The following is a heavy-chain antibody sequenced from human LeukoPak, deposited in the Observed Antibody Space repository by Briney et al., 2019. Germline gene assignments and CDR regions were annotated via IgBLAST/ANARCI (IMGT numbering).Heavy chain of an antibody. CDR2: IIPILGIA. CDR3: ASVYGSGSYYGMDV. D-gene: IGHD3-10*01. CDR1: GGTFSSYA. V-gene: IGHV1-69*04. J-gene: IGHJ6*02. Sequence: GASVKVSCKASGGTFSSYAISWVRQAPGQGLEWMGRIIPILGIANYAQKFQGRVTITADKSTSTAYMELSSLRSEDTAVYYCASVYGSGSYYGMDVWGQGTTVTVSS.